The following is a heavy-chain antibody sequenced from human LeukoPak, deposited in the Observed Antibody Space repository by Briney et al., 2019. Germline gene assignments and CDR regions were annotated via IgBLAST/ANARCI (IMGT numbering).Heavy chain of an antibody. J-gene: IGHJ5*02. CDR2: IFPGDSDT. CDR3: ARQQPGSRWFDP. Sequence: GESLKISCECSGYSFTSYLICWVRPVPGKGLEWMGIIFPGDSDTRYSPSFQGQVTISADKSISTAYLQWSSLKASDTAMYYCARQQPGSRWFDPWGQGTLVTVSS. D-gene: IGHD3-10*01. CDR1: GYSFTSYL. V-gene: IGHV5-51*01.